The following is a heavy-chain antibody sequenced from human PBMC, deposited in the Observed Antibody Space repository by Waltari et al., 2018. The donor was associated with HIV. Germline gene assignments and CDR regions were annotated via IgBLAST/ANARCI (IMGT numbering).Heavy chain of an antibody. CDR3: ARGSSGWSGVDY. CDR1: SFTFSTYW. CDR2: INSDGSYT. V-gene: IGHV3-74*01. Sequence: EVQLVESGGGLVQPGGSLRLSCAASSFTFSTYWMHWVRQAPGKGLVWVSRINSDGSYTGYADSVKGRFTISRDNAKNTLYLQMNTLRAEDTAVYYCARGSSGWSGVDYWGQGALVTVSS. J-gene: IGHJ4*02. D-gene: IGHD6-13*01.